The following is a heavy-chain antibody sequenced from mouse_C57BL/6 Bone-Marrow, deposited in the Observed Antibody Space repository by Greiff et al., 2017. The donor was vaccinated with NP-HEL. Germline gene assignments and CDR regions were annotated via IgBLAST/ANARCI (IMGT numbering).Heavy chain of an antibody. Sequence: VQLQQSGAELVRPGASVKLSCTASGFNIKDDYMHWVKQRPEQGLEWIGWIDPENGDTEYASKFQGKATITADTSSNTAYLQLSSLTSEDTAFSYCTSVYYYCSSYDWYFGVWGTGTTVTVSS. CDR1: GFNIKDDY. J-gene: IGHJ1*03. V-gene: IGHV14-4*01. CDR3: TSVYYYCSSYDWYFGV. D-gene: IGHD1-1*01. CDR2: IDPENGDT.